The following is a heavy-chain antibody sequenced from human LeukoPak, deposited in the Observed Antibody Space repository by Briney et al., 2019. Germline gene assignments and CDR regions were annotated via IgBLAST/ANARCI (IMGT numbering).Heavy chain of an antibody. Sequence: GESLKISCTGSGYSFTNYWIGWVRQMPGKGLEWMGIIYPGDSDTRYSPSFQGQVTISADKSISTAYLQWSSLKASDTAMYYCARPIYYGSGSYRYWGQGTLVTVSS. V-gene: IGHV5-51*01. CDR3: ARPIYYGSGSYRY. D-gene: IGHD3-10*01. J-gene: IGHJ4*02. CDR1: GYSFTNYW. CDR2: IYPGDSDT.